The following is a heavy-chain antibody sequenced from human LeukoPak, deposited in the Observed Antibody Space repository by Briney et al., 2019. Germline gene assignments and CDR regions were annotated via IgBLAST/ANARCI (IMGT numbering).Heavy chain of an antibody. CDR2: ISNDGTTT. Sequence: PGGSLRLSCAASGFTFSSYWMHWVRQAPGKGLVWVSRISNDGTTTTYADSVKGRFTISRDNAKNTLYLQMNSLRVEDTAIYYCAKMTAPAYWGQGTLVTASS. V-gene: IGHV3-74*01. D-gene: IGHD5-18*01. CDR1: GFTFSSYW. J-gene: IGHJ4*02. CDR3: AKMTAPAY.